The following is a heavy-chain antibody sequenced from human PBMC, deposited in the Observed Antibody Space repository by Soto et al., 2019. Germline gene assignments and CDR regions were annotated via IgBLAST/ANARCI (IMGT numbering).Heavy chain of an antibody. CDR3: ATYCSGGSCYLDY. J-gene: IGHJ4*02. D-gene: IGHD2-15*01. Sequence: QVQLQESGPGLVKPSQTLSLTCTVSGASISSGGYYWSWIRQHPGKGLEWIGYIYDSGSTYYNPSPKSRVTISVDTSKNQFSLKLSSVTAADTAVYYCATYCSGGSCYLDYWGQGTLVTVSS. CDR2: IYDSGST. V-gene: IGHV4-31*03. CDR1: GASISSGGYY.